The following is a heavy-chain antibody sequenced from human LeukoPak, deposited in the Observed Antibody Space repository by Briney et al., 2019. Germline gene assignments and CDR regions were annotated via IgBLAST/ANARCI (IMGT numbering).Heavy chain of an antibody. V-gene: IGHV1-69*06. J-gene: IGHJ4*02. CDR1: GGTFSSYA. CDR3: ARVAAAGTGGDYFDY. D-gene: IGHD6-13*01. CDR2: IIPIFGTA. Sequence: SVQVSCKASGGTFSSYAISWVRQAPGQGLEWMGGIIPIFGTANYAQKFQGRVTITADKSTSTAYMELSSLRSEDTAVYYCARVAAAGTGGDYFDYWGQGTLVTVSS.